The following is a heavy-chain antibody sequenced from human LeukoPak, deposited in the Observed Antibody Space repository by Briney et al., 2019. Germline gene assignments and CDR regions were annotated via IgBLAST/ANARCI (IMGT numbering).Heavy chain of an antibody. CDR2: IYTSGST. CDR1: GGSISSGSYY. D-gene: IGHD6-19*01. J-gene: IGHJ4*02. Sequence: SETLSLTCTVSGGSISSGSYYWSWIRQPAGKGLEWIGRIYTSGSTNYNPSLKSRVTISVDTSKNQFSLKLSSVTAADTAVYYCARVSVAAPGAYYFDYWGQGTLVTVSS. V-gene: IGHV4-61*02. CDR3: ARVSVAAPGAYYFDY.